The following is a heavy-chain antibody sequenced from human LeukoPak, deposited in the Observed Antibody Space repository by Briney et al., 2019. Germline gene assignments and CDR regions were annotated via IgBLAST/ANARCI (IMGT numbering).Heavy chain of an antibody. CDR2: INPNSGGT. CDR3: ASRTYYDSSGWSFDI. V-gene: IGHV1-2*02. J-gene: IGHJ3*02. Sequence: ASVKVSCKASGYTFTGYYMHWVRQAPGQGLEWMGWINPNSGGTNYARKFQGRVSMTRDTSISKAYMELSRLRSDDTAVYYCASRTYYDSSGWSFDIWGQGTMVTVSS. D-gene: IGHD3-22*01. CDR1: GYTFTGYY.